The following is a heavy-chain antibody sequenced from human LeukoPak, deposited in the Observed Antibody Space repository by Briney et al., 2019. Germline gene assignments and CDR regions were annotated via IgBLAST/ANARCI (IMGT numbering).Heavy chain of an antibody. CDR3: ARGNNWNELDY. J-gene: IGHJ4*02. CDR1: GGTFSSYA. Sequence: GASVKVSCKASGGTFSSYAISWVRQAPGQGLEWMGGIIPILGKANYAQKFQGRVTITADKSTSTAYMELSSLRSEDTAVYYCARGNNWNELDYWGQGTLVTVSS. CDR2: IIPILGKA. D-gene: IGHD1-1*01. V-gene: IGHV1-69*10.